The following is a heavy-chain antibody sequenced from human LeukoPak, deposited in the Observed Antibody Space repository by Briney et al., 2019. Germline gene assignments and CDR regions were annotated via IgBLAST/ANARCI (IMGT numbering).Heavy chain of an antibody. V-gene: IGHV3-23*01. CDR2: ISGSGGST. CDR1: GFTFSSYA. CDR3: AKADYGDYAGAFDY. Sequence: GGFLRLSCAASGFTFSSYAMSWVRQAAGKGLEWVSDISGSGGSTHYADSVKGRFTISRDNSKNTLYLQMNSLRAEDTAVYYCAKADYGDYAGAFDYWGQGTLVTVSS. D-gene: IGHD4-17*01. J-gene: IGHJ4*02.